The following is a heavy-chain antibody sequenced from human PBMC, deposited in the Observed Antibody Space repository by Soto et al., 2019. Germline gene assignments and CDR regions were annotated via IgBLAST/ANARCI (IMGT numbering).Heavy chain of an antibody. J-gene: IGHJ6*02. CDR1: GFTVTNYA. D-gene: IGHD3-10*01. CDR2: VSGSGGTT. CDR3: AKGLIRSYSTPNPDYGLDV. V-gene: IGHV3-23*01. Sequence: EVQLLESGGGLVQPGGSLRLSCAASGFTVTNYAMSWVRQAPGKGLEWVAAVSGSGGTTYYADSVRGRFTISRDNSKNTLYVQMDSLGDGHTAIDYCAKGLIRSYSTPNPDYGLDVWGQGTTVTVSS.